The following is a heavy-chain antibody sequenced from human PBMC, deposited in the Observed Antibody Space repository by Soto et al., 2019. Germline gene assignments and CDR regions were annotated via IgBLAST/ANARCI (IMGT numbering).Heavy chain of an antibody. V-gene: IGHV3-23*01. Sequence: PGGSLRLSCAASGFTFSSYAMTWVRQAPGKGPEWVSSISGSGGSTYYADSVKGRFTISRDNSKNTLYLQMNSLRAEDTAVYYCAKGLYYFDYWGQGTLVTVSS. CDR3: AKGLYYFDY. CDR1: GFTFSSYA. CDR2: ISGSGGST. J-gene: IGHJ4*02.